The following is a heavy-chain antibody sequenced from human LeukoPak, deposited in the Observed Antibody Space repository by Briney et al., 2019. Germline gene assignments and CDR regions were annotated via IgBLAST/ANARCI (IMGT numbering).Heavy chain of an antibody. CDR2: IYYSGST. Sequence: SETLSLTCTVSGGSISSGGYYWSWLRQHPGKGLEWIGYIYYSGSTYYNPSLKSRVTISVDTSKNQFSLKLSSVTAADTAVYYCARRWNYYFDYWGQGTLVTVSS. D-gene: IGHD1-7*01. J-gene: IGHJ4*02. CDR1: GGSISSGGYY. V-gene: IGHV4-31*03. CDR3: ARRWNYYFDY.